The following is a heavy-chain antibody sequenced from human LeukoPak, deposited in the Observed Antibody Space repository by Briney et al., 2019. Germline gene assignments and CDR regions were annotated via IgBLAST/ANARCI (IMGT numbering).Heavy chain of an antibody. CDR3: ARSKQLSYWYFDL. J-gene: IGHJ2*01. CDR2: INAGNGNT. CDR1: GYTFTSYA. Sequence: EASVNVSCKASGYTFTSYAMHWVRQAPGQRLEWMGWINAGNGNTKYSQKFQGRVTITRDTSASTAYMELSSLRSEDTAVYYCARSKQLSYWYFDLWGRGTLVTVSS. D-gene: IGHD6-6*01. V-gene: IGHV1-3*01.